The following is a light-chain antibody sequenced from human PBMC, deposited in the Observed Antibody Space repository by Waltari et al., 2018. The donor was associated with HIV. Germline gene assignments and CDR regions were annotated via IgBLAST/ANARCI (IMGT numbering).Light chain of an antibody. J-gene: IGLJ2*01. Sequence: GSPGQSVTISCTGSSSDIGGYTYVSWYQQHPGKAPKLMIYEVSKRPSGVPDRFSGSKSANTASLTVSGLQAEDEADYYCSAYGGSTNLLFGGGTKLTVL. V-gene: IGLV2-8*01. CDR3: SAYGGSTNLL. CDR1: SSDIGGYTY. CDR2: EVS.